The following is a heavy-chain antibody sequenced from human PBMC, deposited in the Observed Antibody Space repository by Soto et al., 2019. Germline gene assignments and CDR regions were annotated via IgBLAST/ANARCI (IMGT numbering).Heavy chain of an antibody. CDR3: ARGRGLYNSGRSQLDS. CDR2: IIPRFGTT. CDR1: GDSFTKYT. Sequence: QVQVVQSGAEVKKPGSSVRVSCKASGDSFTKYTVNWVRQAPRQELEWMGGIIPRFGTTNYVPTLQDRVTITADASMNTVYMELSSLRSDDTALYYCARGRGLYNSGRSQLDSWGQGTLVTVSS. J-gene: IGHJ4*02. V-gene: IGHV1-69*01. D-gene: IGHD1-1*01.